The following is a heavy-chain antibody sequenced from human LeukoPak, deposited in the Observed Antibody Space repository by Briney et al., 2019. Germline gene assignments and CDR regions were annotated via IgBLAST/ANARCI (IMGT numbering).Heavy chain of an antibody. CDR2: ISGSDNTI. CDR1: GFTFSTYD. CDR3: ARDRSGWHYFDF. Sequence: GGSLRLSCVASGFTFSTYDMHWVREAPGGGLEWRTYISGSDNTIYYADSVRGRFTVSRDNTKSSLYLQMNTLRAEDTAVYYCARDRSGWHYFDFWGHGPLVTVSS. D-gene: IGHD6-19*01. V-gene: IGHV3-48*03. J-gene: IGHJ4*01.